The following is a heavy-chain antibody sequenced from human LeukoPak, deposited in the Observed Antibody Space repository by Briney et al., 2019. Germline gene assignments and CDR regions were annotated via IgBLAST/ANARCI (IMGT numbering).Heavy chain of an antibody. J-gene: IGHJ4*02. V-gene: IGHV3-23*01. Sequence: GGSLRLSCAASGFTLSSYVMSWVRQAPGKGLEWVSAISGSGGSTYYADSVKGRFTISRDNSKNTVYLQMNSLRVEDTAVYSCAKGGTGHRSAWPDYWGQGALVTVSS. CDR1: GFTLSSYV. D-gene: IGHD3-16*01. CDR2: ISGSGGST. CDR3: AKGGTGHRSAWPDY.